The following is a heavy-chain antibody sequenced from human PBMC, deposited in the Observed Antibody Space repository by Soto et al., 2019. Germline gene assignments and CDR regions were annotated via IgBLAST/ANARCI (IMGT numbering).Heavy chain of an antibody. J-gene: IGHJ5*02. D-gene: IGHD2-2*01. CDR2: INSDGSST. Sequence: EVQLVESGGGLVQPGGSLRLSCAASGCTFSSYCMHWVRQAPGKGLVWVSRINSDGSSTSYADYVKGRFTISRDNAKNTLYVQMNSLRAEDTAVYYCARASSTSCNAWGQGTLVTVSS. V-gene: IGHV3-74*01. CDR3: ARASSTSCNA. CDR1: GCTFSSYC.